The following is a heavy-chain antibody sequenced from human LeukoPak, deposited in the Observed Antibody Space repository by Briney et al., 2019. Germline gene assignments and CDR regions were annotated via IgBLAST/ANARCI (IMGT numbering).Heavy chain of an antibody. Sequence: PGRSLRLSCAASGFTFDDYAMHWVRQAPGKGLEWVSGISWISGSIGYADSVKGRFTISRDNAKNSLYLQMNSLRAEDTALYYCAKDHPLYGSGSYPQVKVWGQGTLVTVSS. D-gene: IGHD3-10*01. V-gene: IGHV3-9*01. J-gene: IGHJ4*02. CDR2: ISWISGSI. CDR1: GFTFDDYA. CDR3: AKDHPLYGSGSYPQVKV.